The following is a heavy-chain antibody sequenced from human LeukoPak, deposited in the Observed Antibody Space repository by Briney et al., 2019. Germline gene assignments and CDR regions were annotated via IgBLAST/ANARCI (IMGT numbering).Heavy chain of an antibody. Sequence: NPGGSLRLSCAASGFTFSSYSMNWVRQAPGKGLEWVSSISSSSSYIYYADSVKGRFTISRDNARNSLYLQMNSLRAEDTAVYYCASYRQQPQSYWGQGTLVTVSS. CDR3: ASYRQQPQSY. D-gene: IGHD6-13*01. CDR2: ISSSSSYI. CDR1: GFTFSSYS. J-gene: IGHJ4*02. V-gene: IGHV3-21*01.